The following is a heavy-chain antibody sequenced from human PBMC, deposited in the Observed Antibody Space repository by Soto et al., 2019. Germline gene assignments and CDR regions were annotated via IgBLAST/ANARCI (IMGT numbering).Heavy chain of an antibody. J-gene: IGHJ4*02. CDR1: GGSISGGGYY. D-gene: IGHD5-12*01. CDR2: IYDSGST. Sequence: QVQLQESGPGLVKASQTLSLTCTVSGGSISGGGYYWSWIRQFPGKGLEWIGYIYDSGSTFYNPSLKSRVTISEDTSKNQFSLRLSSLTAADTAVYYCARSNICRDGYNWGQGTLVTVSS. CDR3: ARSNICRDGYN. V-gene: IGHV4-31*03.